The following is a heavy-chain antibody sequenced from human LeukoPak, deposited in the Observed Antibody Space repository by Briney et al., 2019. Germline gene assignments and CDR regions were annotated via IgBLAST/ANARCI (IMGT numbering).Heavy chain of an antibody. V-gene: IGHV1-69*05. D-gene: IGHD3-22*01. Sequence: ASVKVSCKASGGTFSSYAISWVRQAPGQGLEWMGTIIPISGTANYAQKFQGRLTITTDESTSTAYMELSSLRSEDTAVYYCARDRTKGNRSGYSDAFDIWGQGTMVTVSS. J-gene: IGHJ3*02. CDR3: ARDRTKGNRSGYSDAFDI. CDR2: IIPISGTA. CDR1: GGTFSSYA.